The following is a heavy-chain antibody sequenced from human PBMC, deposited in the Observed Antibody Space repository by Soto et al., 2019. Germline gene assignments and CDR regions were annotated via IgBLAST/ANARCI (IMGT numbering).Heavy chain of an antibody. J-gene: IGHJ5*02. D-gene: IGHD1-26*01. CDR2: INHSGTT. CDR1: GGSFSGYY. Sequence: QVQLQQWGAGLLKPSETLSLTCAVYGGSFSGYYWSWIRQPPWKGLEWIGEINHSGTTNYSPSLTSRVTISVDTSKNQFSLKLSSVTAADTAVYYCARGGGGRYSVHWFDPWGQGTLATVSS. CDR3: ARGGGGRYSVHWFDP. V-gene: IGHV4-34*01.